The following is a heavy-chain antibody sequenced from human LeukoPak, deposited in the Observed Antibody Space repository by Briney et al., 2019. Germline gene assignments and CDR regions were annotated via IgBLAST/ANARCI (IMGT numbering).Heavy chain of an antibody. D-gene: IGHD3-22*01. CDR2: ISAYNGNT. CDR3: ARLAPNRYYYDSSGYRDY. Sequence: GASVKVSCKASGYTFTSYGISWVRQAPGQGLEWMGWISAYNGNTNYAQKLQGRVTKTTDTSTSTAYIELRSLRSDDTAVYYCARLAPNRYYYDSSGYRDYWGQGTLVTVSS. J-gene: IGHJ4*02. V-gene: IGHV1-18*01. CDR1: GYTFTSYG.